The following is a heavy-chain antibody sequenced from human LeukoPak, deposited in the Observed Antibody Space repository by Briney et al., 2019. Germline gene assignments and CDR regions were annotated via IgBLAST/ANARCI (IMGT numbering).Heavy chain of an antibody. V-gene: IGHV1-69*04. CDR2: IIPILGIA. Sequence: ASVKVSCKASGYTFTGYYMHWVRQAPGQGLEWMGRIIPILGIANYAQKFQGRVTITADKSTSTAYMELSSLRSEDTAVYYCARGSKYYYDSSGDSPVDYWGQGTLVTVSS. D-gene: IGHD3-22*01. CDR3: ARGSKYYYDSSGDSPVDY. J-gene: IGHJ4*02. CDR1: GYTFTGYY.